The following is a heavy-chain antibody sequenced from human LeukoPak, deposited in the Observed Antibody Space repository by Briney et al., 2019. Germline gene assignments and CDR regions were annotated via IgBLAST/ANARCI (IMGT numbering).Heavy chain of an antibody. CDR2: ISSSGSTI. J-gene: IGHJ4*02. CDR3: ARLFDVRYDFDY. D-gene: IGHD5-12*01. V-gene: IGHV3-48*03. CDR1: GFTFSSYE. Sequence: PGGSLRLSCAASGFTFSSYEMNWVRQAPGKGLEWVSYISSSGSTIYYADSVKGRFTISRDNAKNSLYLQMNSLRAEDTAVYYCARLFDVRYDFDYWGQGTLVTVSS.